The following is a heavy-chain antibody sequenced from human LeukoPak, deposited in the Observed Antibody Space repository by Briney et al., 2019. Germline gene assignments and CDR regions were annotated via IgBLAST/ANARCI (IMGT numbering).Heavy chain of an antibody. J-gene: IGHJ6*03. Sequence: PSETLSLTCTVSGGSISSYYWSWIRQPPGKGLEWIGYIYYSGSTNYNPSLKSRVTISVDTSKDQFSLKLSSVTAADTAVYYCARTQTTVTNYYYYMDVWGKGTTVTVSS. CDR2: IYYSGST. V-gene: IGHV4-59*08. CDR3: ARTQTTVTNYYYYMDV. D-gene: IGHD4-11*01. CDR1: GGSISSYY.